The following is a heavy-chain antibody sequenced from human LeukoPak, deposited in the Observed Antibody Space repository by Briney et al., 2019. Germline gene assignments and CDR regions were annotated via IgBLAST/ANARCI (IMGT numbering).Heavy chain of an antibody. J-gene: IGHJ2*01. V-gene: IGHV1-69*05. Sequence: SVKVSCKASGGTFSSYAISWVRQAPGQGLEWMGGIIPIFGTANYAQKFQGRVTITTDESTGTAYMELSSLRSEDTAVYYCARVGLRYCSSTSCTPDWYFDLWGRGTLVTVSS. CDR2: IIPIFGTA. D-gene: IGHD2-2*01. CDR1: GGTFSSYA. CDR3: ARVGLRYCSSTSCTPDWYFDL.